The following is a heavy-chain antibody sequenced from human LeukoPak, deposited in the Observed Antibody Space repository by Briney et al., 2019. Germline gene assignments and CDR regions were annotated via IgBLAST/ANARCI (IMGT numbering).Heavy chain of an antibody. V-gene: IGHV4-59*01. CDR3: ARDLVGAFDI. J-gene: IGHJ3*02. Sequence: TSETLSLTCTVSGGSISSYYWSWIRQPPGKGLEWIGYIYYSGSTNYNPSLKSRVTISVDTSKNQFSLKLSSVTAADTAVYYCARDLVGAFDIWGQGIMVTVSS. CDR1: GGSISSYY. D-gene: IGHD2-21*01. CDR2: IYYSGST.